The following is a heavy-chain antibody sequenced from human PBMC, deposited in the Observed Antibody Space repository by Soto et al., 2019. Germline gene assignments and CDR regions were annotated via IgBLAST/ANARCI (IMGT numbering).Heavy chain of an antibody. CDR2: ISRSAGNT. Sequence: EVQLVESGGGLVKPGGSLRLSCAASGFTFSSYSMNWVRQAPGKGLEWVSSISRSAGNTYYADSVKGQFTISRDNAKNSMYLQMNSLRAEDTAVYYCARDQVPGLDAFDIWGQGTMVTVSS. CDR1: GFTFSSYS. V-gene: IGHV3-21*01. J-gene: IGHJ3*02. CDR3: ARDQVPGLDAFDI.